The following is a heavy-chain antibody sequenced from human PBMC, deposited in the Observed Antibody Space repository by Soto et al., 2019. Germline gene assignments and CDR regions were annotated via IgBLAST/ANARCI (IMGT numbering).Heavy chain of an antibody. CDR1: GFTFSIYS. V-gene: IGHV3-23*01. D-gene: IGHD3-3*01. Sequence: EGQLLESGGGLVQPGGSLRISCAASGFTFSIYSMTWVRQAPGKGLEWVSTISGSGGSTYYTDSVKGRFTISRDNSKNTLFLQLNSLRAEDTAVYYCAKDWTSIWGQGTMVTVSS. J-gene: IGHJ3*02. CDR2: ISGSGGST. CDR3: AKDWTSI.